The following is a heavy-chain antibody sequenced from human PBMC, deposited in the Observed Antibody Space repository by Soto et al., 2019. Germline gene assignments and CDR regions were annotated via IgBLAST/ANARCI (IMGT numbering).Heavy chain of an antibody. V-gene: IGHV2-5*02. CDR1: GFSLSTSGVG. J-gene: IGHJ4*02. CDR2: IYWDDDT. CDR3: AHRPPYCSGGSCYSGFAY. D-gene: IGHD2-15*01. Sequence: QITLKESGPTLVKPTQTLTLTCTFSGFSLSTSGVGVGWIRQPPGKALEWLALIYWDDDTRYSPSLNSRLTTTTHTSKPRVVLTMPSMDPLATATSYCAHRPPYCSGGSCYSGFAYWGQGTLVTVSS.